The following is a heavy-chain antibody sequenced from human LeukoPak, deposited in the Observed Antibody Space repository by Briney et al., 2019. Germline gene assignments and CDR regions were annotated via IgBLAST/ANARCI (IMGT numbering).Heavy chain of an antibody. J-gene: IGHJ4*02. CDR2: IIPILGIA. D-gene: IGHD1-26*01. CDR1: GGTFSIYA. V-gene: IGHV1-69*04. Sequence: SVKVSCKASGGTFSIYAISWVRQAPGQGLEWMGRIIPILGIANYAQKFQGRVTITADKSTSTAYMELSSLRSEDTAVYYCARDWAPGSGSYPEAFYWGQGTLVTVSS. CDR3: ARDWAPGSGSYPEAFY.